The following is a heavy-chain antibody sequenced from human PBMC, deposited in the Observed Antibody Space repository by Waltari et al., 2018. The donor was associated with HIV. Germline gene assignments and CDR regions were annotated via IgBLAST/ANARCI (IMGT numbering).Heavy chain of an antibody. V-gene: IGHV3-48*03. CDR2: ISSSGSTI. J-gene: IGHJ4*02. CDR1: EFTFVPFE. Sequence: EVQVVESGGGLVRHGGSLRVSRAAAEFTFVPFEMNWVRHAPGKGLELVSYISSSGSTIYYADSVKGRFTISRDNAKNSLYLQMNSLRAEDTAVYFCARDGSSYYGLDYWGRGTLVTVSS. D-gene: IGHD1-26*01. CDR3: ARDGSSYYGLDY.